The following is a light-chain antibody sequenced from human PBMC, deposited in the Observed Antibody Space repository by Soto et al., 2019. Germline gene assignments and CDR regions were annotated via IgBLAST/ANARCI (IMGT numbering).Light chain of an antibody. Sequence: DIQMTQSPSSLSASVGDRVTITCQASQDISNYLNWYQQKPGKAPKLLIYDASNLDTGVPSRFSGSGSGTDFTFTISSLQAEDIATYYCQQYDNLPRYTFGQGTKLEIK. CDR3: QQYDNLPRYT. CDR1: QDISNY. V-gene: IGKV1-33*01. CDR2: DAS. J-gene: IGKJ2*01.